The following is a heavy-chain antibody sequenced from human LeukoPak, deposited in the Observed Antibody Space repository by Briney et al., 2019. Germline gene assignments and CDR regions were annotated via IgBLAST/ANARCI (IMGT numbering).Heavy chain of an antibody. CDR2: IYYSGNT. D-gene: IGHD1-26*01. Sequence: SETLSLTCTVSGGSISSYYWSWIRQPPGKGLEWIGDIYYSGNTNYNPSLKSRVTISLDTSKNQFSLELSSVTAADTAVYYCASVRRIVGAVTTVYFDYWGQGTLVTVSS. V-gene: IGHV4-59*01. CDR1: GGSISSYY. CDR3: ASVRRIVGAVTTVYFDY. J-gene: IGHJ4*02.